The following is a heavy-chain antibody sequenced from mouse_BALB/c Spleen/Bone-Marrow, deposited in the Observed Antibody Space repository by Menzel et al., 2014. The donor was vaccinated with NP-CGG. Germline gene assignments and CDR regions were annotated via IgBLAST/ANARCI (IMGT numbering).Heavy chain of an antibody. Sequence: EVQRVESGGGLAQPGGSLKLSCAASGFDFSRYWMSWVRQAPGKGLEWIGEINPDSSTINYTPSLKDKFIISRDNAKNTLYLQMSKVRSEDTAVYCCARLNYYGNLFVWGAGTTVTVSS. CDR2: INPDSSTI. J-gene: IGHJ1*01. V-gene: IGHV4-1*02. CDR3: ARLNYYGNLFV. D-gene: IGHD1-1*01. CDR1: GFDFSRYW.